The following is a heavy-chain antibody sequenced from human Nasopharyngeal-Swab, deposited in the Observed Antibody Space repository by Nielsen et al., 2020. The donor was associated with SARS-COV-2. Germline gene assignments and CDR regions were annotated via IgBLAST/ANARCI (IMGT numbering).Heavy chain of an antibody. J-gene: IGHJ2*01. V-gene: IGHV1-2*02. CDR2: INPKSGGT. CDR3: ARNPDCTSTICYNYWYFDL. D-gene: IGHD2-2*01. CDR1: GYTFTGYY. Sequence: ASVKVSCKASGYTFTGYYIHWVRQAPGQGLEWMGWINPKSGGTNFAQKFRGRVSMTRDTSMTTAYMELSRLTSDDTAVYYCARNPDCTSTICYNYWYFDLWGRGTLVTVSS.